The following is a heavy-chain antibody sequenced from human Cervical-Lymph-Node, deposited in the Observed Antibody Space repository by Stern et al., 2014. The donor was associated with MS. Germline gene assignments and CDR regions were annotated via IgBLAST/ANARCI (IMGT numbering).Heavy chain of an antibody. D-gene: IGHD3-22*01. CDR3: AKDRDLFYYDSSGYSIDY. CDR1: GFTFSSYG. V-gene: IGHV3-30*18. Sequence: VQLVESGGGVVQPGRSLRLSCAASGFTFSSYGIHWVRQAPGKGLEWVAVISYDGSNKYYADSVKGRFTISRDNSKNTLYLQMNSLRAEDTAVYYCAKDRDLFYYDSSGYSIDYWGQGTLVTVSS. J-gene: IGHJ4*02. CDR2: ISYDGSNK.